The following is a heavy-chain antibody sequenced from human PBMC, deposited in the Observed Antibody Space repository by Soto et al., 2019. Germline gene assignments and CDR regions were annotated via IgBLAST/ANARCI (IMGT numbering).Heavy chain of an antibody. CDR3: AKDLIPSTTGTTYYYYGMDV. D-gene: IGHD1-1*01. Sequence: GGSLRLSCAASGFTFDDYAMHWVRQAPGKGLEWVSLISGDGGSTYYADSVKGRFTISRDNSKNYLYLQMNSLRTEDTALYYCAKDLIPSTTGTTYYYYGMDVWGQGTTVTVSS. V-gene: IGHV3-43*02. CDR1: GFTFDDYA. CDR2: ISGDGGST. J-gene: IGHJ6*02.